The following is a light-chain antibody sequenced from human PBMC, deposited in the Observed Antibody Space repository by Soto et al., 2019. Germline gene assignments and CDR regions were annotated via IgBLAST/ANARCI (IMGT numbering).Light chain of an antibody. Sequence: QSALTQPASVSGSPGQSITISCSGTSSDVGGYNYVSWYQQHPGKAPKLMIYEVTNRPSGVSDRFSGSKSGNTASLTISGLQAEDEADYYCNSYTSSSSVIFGGGTTVTVL. CDR1: SSDVGGYNY. CDR2: EVT. J-gene: IGLJ2*01. CDR3: NSYTSSSSVI. V-gene: IGLV2-14*01.